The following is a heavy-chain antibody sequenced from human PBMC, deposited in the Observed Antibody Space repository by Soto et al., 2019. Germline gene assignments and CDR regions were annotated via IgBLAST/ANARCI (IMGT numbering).Heavy chain of an antibody. CDR3: ARDSIVPAAFALDY. J-gene: IGHJ4*02. D-gene: IGHD2-2*01. CDR2: INHSGST. Sequence: SETLSLTCAVYGGSFSGYYWSWIRQPPGKGLEWIGEINHSGSTNYNPSLKSRVTISVDTSKNQFSLKLSSVTAADTAVYYCARDSIVPAAFALDYWGQGTLVTVSS. CDR1: GGSFSGYY. V-gene: IGHV4-34*01.